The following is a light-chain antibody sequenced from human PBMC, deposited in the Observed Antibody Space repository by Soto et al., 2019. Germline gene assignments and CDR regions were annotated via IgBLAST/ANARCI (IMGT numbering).Light chain of an antibody. V-gene: IGKV1-5*03. CDR3: QQYSTYTPRT. CDR1: QSISSW. Sequence: DIQMTQSPSTLSASVGDRVTITCRASQSISSWLAWYQQKPGKAPKILIYKASSLESGVPSRFSGSGSGTEFTLTISSLQPDDFATYYCQQYSTYTPRTFGQGTKVDIK. J-gene: IGKJ1*01. CDR2: KAS.